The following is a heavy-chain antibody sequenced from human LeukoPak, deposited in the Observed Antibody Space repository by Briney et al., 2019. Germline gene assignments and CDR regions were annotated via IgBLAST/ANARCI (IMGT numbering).Heavy chain of an antibody. CDR3: ARDKIAAAGTDYYYGMDV. J-gene: IGHJ6*02. Sequence: PGGSLRLSCAASGFTFSSYNMTWVRQAPGKGLEWVSSISSSSSYIYYADSVKGRFTISRDNAKNPLYLQMNSLRAEDTAVYYCARDKIAAAGTDYYYGMDVWGQGTTVTVSS. D-gene: IGHD6-13*01. V-gene: IGHV3-21*01. CDR2: ISSSSSYI. CDR1: GFTFSSYN.